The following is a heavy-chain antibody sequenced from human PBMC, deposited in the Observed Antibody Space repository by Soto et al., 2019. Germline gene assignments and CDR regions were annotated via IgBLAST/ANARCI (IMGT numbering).Heavy chain of an antibody. CDR1: GYNFTSHW. Sequence: PGESLKISCKGSGYNFTSHWIGCVRQMPGKGLEWMGIIYPGDSDTRYSPSFQGQVTISADKSISTAYLQWSSLKASDTAMYYCASTSIAAAGKDYTWFDPWGQGTLVTVSS. CDR2: IYPGDSDT. CDR3: ASTSIAAAGKDYTWFDP. V-gene: IGHV5-51*01. D-gene: IGHD6-13*01. J-gene: IGHJ5*02.